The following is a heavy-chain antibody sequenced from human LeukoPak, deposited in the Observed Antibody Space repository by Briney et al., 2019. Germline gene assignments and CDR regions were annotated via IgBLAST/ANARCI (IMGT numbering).Heavy chain of an antibody. CDR3: ACRVVPAAILDY. CDR2: IYYSGST. V-gene: IGHV4-39*07. Sequence: SSETLSLTCTVSGGSISSSSYYWGWIRQPPGKGLEWIGSIYYSGSTYYNPSLKSRVNISVDTSKNQFSLKLSSVTAADTAVYYCACRVVPAAILDYWGQGTLVTVSS. D-gene: IGHD2-2*01. J-gene: IGHJ4*02. CDR1: GGSISSSSYY.